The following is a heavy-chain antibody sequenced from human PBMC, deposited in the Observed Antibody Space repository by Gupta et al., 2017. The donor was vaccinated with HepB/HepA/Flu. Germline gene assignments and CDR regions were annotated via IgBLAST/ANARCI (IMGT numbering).Heavy chain of an antibody. CDR3: AKERANGLDL. J-gene: IGHJ5*02. Sequence: QEHLMQSGAEVKKPGASVKVSCKASGYIFSGYYIHWVRQAPGQGLEWMGWTSFNGVETNYGQKFKGRVTMTRDPSITTAYMELSGLTSDDTAIYYCAKERANGLDLWGQGTLVTVSS. CDR1: GYIFSGYY. V-gene: IGHV1-2*02. CDR2: TSFNGVET. D-gene: IGHD2-8*01.